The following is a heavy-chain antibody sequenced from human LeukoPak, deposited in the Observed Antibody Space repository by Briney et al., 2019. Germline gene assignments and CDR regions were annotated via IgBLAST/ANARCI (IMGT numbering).Heavy chain of an antibody. CDR3: ARVGIVGATTRGWFDP. D-gene: IGHD1-26*01. CDR2: ISYDGSNK. J-gene: IGHJ5*02. V-gene: IGHV3-30*01. Sequence: GGSLRLSCAASGFTFSSYAMHWVRQAPGKGLEWVAVISYDGSNKYYADSVKGRFTISRDNSKSTLYLQMNSLRAEDTAVYYCARVGIVGATTRGWFDPWGQGTLVTVSS. CDR1: GFTFSSYA.